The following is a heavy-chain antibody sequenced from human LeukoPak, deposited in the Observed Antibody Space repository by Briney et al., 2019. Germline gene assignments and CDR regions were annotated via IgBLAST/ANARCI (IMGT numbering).Heavy chain of an antibody. CDR1: GYTFTSYG. V-gene: IGHV1-18*01. CDR3: ARPILYYYDSSGYYDY. D-gene: IGHD3-22*01. CDR2: ISAYNGNT. Sequence: ASVKVSCKASGYTFTSYGISWVRRAPGQGLEGMGWISAYNGNTKYAQKLQGRVTITKDTSTSKAYMERRRLRSDDTAVYYCARPILYYYDSSGYYDYWGKGTLVTVSS. J-gene: IGHJ4*02.